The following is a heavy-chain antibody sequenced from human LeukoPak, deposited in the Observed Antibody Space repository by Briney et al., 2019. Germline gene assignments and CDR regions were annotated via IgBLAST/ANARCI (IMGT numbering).Heavy chain of an antibody. CDR3: ARDLWGMTDY. CDR1: GFTFSSYA. J-gene: IGHJ4*02. V-gene: IGHV3-74*03. Sequence: GGSLRLSCAASGFTFSSYAMGWVRQAPGKWLVWVSRISKDGSGTEYADSVRGRFTISRDNAKNTLYLQMNSLRAEDTALYYCARDLWGMTDYWGQGALVTVSS. CDR2: ISKDGSGT. D-gene: IGHD3-16*01.